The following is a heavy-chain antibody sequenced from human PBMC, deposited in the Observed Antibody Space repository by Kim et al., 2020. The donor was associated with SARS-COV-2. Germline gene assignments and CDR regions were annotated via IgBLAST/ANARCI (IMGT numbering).Heavy chain of an antibody. CDR2: IKEDGSEK. J-gene: IGHJ4*02. V-gene: IGHV3-7*01. CDR3: ARAGSGWYNY. D-gene: IGHD6-19*01. CDR1: GFTFSSYW. Sequence: GGSLRLSCAASGFTFSSYWMSLVRQAPGKRLEWVANIKEDGSEKYYVDSVKGRFTISRDNAKNSLYLQMNSLRAEDTAVYYCARAGSGWYNYWGQGTLVAVSS.